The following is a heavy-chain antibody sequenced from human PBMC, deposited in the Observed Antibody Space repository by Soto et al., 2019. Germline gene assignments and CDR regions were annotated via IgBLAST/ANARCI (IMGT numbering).Heavy chain of an antibody. CDR1: GFTFSSYA. V-gene: IGHV3-23*01. CDR2: IRGSGGST. CDR3: GKEKHKSYGDCFDY. Sequence: GGSLRLSCAASGFTFSSYAMSWVRQAPGKGLGWVSAIRGSGGSTYYADSVKGRFTISRDNSKNTLYLQMNSLRAEATAVYYSGKEKHKSYGDCFDYWGQGTLVTVSA. D-gene: IGHD4-17*01. J-gene: IGHJ4*02.